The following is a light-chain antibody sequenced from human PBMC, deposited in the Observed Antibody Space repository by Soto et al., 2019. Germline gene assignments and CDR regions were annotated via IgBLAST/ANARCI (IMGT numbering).Light chain of an antibody. CDR1: QSISDW. J-gene: IGKJ1*01. V-gene: IGKV1-5*01. Sequence: DIQMTQSPFTLSASVGDRVTITCRASQSISDWLAWYQQKPGRAPKLLIYDASILESGVPSRFGGSGSGTDFALTISSLQPDDFATYYCQQYNSPSKTFGPGTKVDIK. CDR2: DAS. CDR3: QQYNSPSKT.